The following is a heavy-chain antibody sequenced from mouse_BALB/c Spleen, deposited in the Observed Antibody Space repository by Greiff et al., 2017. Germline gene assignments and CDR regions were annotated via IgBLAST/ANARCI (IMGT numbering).Heavy chain of an antibody. J-gene: IGHJ3*01. CDR2: ISYDGSN. CDR1: GYSITSGYY. CDR3: AREFAY. V-gene: IGHV3-6*02. Sequence: EVQLQESGPGLVKPSQSLSLTCSVTGYSITSGYYWNWIRQFPGTKLEWMGYISYDGSNNYNPSLKNRISITRDTSKNQCFLKLNSVTTEDTDTYYCAREFAYWGQGTLVTVSA.